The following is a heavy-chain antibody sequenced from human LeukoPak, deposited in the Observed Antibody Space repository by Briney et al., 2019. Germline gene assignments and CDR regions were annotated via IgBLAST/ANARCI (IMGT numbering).Heavy chain of an antibody. D-gene: IGHD3-22*01. Sequence: ASVKVSCKASGYTFTSYDINWVRQTTGQGLEWMGWMNPNSGNTGYAQKFQGRVTITRNTSISTAYMELSSLRSEDTAVYYCARDQWDYYDSSGYYHPFDYWGQGTLVTVSS. J-gene: IGHJ4*02. CDR1: GYTFTSYD. V-gene: IGHV1-8*03. CDR2: MNPNSGNT. CDR3: ARDQWDYYDSSGYYHPFDY.